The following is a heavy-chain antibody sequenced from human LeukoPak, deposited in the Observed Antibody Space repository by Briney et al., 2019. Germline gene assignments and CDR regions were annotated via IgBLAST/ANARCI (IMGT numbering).Heavy chain of an antibody. CDR1: GFTFTSSA. J-gene: IGHJ3*02. V-gene: IGHV1-58*02. Sequence: SVKVSCKASGFTFTSSAMQWMRQARGQRLEWIGWIVVGSGNTNYAQKFQERVTITRDMSTSTAYMELSSLRSEDTAVYYCAAVQPITMIGDAFDIWGQGTMVTVSS. D-gene: IGHD3-22*01. CDR2: IVVGSGNT. CDR3: AAVQPITMIGDAFDI.